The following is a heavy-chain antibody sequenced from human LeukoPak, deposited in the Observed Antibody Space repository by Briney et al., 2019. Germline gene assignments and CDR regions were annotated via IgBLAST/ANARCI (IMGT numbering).Heavy chain of an antibody. D-gene: IGHD1-26*01. CDR3: ARDSVYSGSSLDY. CDR2: IYYSGST. CDR1: GGSFSGYS. Sequence: SETLSLTRAVYGGSFSGYSWSWIRQPPGKGLEWIGYIYYSGSTYYNPSLKSRVTISVDTSKNQFSLKLSSVTAADTAVYYCARDSVYSGSSLDYWGQGTLVTVSS. V-gene: IGHV4-30-4*07. J-gene: IGHJ4*02.